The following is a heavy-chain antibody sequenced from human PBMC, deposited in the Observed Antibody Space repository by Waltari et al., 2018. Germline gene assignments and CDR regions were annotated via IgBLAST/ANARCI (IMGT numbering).Heavy chain of an antibody. CDR2: ISYDGTNK. CDR1: GFIFTNYG. CDR3: AKANLIQDYFYYFGMDV. D-gene: IGHD5-18*01. J-gene: IGHJ6*02. Sequence: QEQLVESGGGVVQPGRSLRLSCEASGFIFTNYGLHWVRQAPGKGLEWVGVISYDGTNKFYADSVKGRFTISRDNSKHILYLHMDSLITEDTAVYHCAKANLIQDYFYYFGMDVWGQGTTVTVSS. V-gene: IGHV3-30*18.